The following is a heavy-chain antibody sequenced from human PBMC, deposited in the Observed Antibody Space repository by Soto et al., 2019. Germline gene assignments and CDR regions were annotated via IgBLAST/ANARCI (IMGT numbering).Heavy chain of an antibody. CDR3: TTLSWDASDWH. Sequence: GGSLRLSCVTSGFTFNSYWMSWVRQTPGQGLECVARINHDGSDKNYVDSVKGRFTISRDNAKNSLFLQMNSLRADDTAVYYCTTLSWDASDWHWGLGALVTVSS. D-gene: IGHD6-19*01. CDR1: GFTFNSYW. V-gene: IGHV3-7*03. CDR2: INHDGSDK. J-gene: IGHJ4*02.